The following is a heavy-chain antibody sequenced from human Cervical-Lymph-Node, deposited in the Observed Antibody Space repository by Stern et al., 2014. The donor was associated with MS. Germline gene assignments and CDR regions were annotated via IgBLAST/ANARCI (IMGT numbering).Heavy chain of an antibody. V-gene: IGHV3-53*01. J-gene: IGHJ4*02. CDR1: GFTVSSNY. CDR2: IYSGGST. D-gene: IGHD3-3*01. Sequence: EVQLVESGGGLIQPGGSLRLSCAASGFTVSSNYMSWVRQAPGKGLEWVSVIYSGGSTYYADSVKGRFTISRDNSKNTLYLQMNSLRAEDTAVYYCARDFWSGQVEADDYWGQGTLVTVSS. CDR3: ARDFWSGQVEADDY.